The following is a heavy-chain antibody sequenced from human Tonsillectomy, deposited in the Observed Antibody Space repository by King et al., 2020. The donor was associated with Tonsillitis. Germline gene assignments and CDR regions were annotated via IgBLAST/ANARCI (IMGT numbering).Heavy chain of an antibody. J-gene: IGHJ1*01. CDR1: GYSISSGYY. Sequence: VQLQESGPGLVKPSETLSLTCAVSGYSISSGYYWGWIRQPPGKGLEWIGSIYHSGSTYYNPSLKSRVTISVDTSKNQFSLKLSSVTAADTAVYYCARGSVLLWFGKFKGAEYFQHWGQGTLVTVSS. V-gene: IGHV4-38-2*01. D-gene: IGHD3-10*01. CDR2: IYHSGST. CDR3: ARGSVLLWFGKFKGAEYFQH.